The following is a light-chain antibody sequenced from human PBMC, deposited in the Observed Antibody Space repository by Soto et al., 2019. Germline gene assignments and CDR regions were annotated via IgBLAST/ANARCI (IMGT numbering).Light chain of an antibody. Sequence: DIQMTQSPSALSASVGDRVTITCRASQSISMYLAWYQQKPGKAPNLLIYRASNLQRGVPSRFSGSGFGTEFTLTISSLQPDDFATYHCQQCYSYPWTFGQGIKVEVK. V-gene: IGKV1-5*03. CDR1: QSISMY. CDR2: RAS. CDR3: QQCYSYPWT. J-gene: IGKJ1*01.